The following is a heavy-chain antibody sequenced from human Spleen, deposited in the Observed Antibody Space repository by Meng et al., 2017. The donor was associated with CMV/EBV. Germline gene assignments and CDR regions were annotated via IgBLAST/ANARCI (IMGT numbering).Heavy chain of an antibody. CDR1: GFTFSNHG. J-gene: IGHJ6*02. V-gene: IGHV3-30*04. Sequence: GGYLRLTCAASGFTFSNHGMHWVRQAPGKGLEWVTVTSHDGRNKYYADSVKGRFTISRDNSTNMLYLQMNSLSADDTAVYYCARARHTGGYYGMDVGGQGTTVTVSS. D-gene: IGHD7-27*01. CDR3: ARARHTGGYYGMDV. CDR2: TSHDGRNK.